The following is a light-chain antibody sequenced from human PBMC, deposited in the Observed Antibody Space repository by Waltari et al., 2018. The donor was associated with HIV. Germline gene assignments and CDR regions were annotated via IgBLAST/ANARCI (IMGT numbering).Light chain of an antibody. Sequence: QSALTQPASVSGSPGQPITISCSGTSTDLGGYISVSWYQQHPGKAPKLVIYEVANRPSGISNRFSGSKSGNTASLTISGLQTEDEADYYCSSFTSSSFWVFGGGTKLTVL. V-gene: IGLV2-14*01. CDR1: STDLGGYIS. CDR3: SSFTSSSFWV. CDR2: EVA. J-gene: IGLJ3*02.